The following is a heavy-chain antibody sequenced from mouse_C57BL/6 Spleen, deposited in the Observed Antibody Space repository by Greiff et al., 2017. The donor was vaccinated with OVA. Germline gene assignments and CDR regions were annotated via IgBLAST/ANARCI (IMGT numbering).Heavy chain of an antibody. CDR3: ARQNYGSSPYAMDY. CDR2: IWSDGST. D-gene: IGHD1-1*01. V-gene: IGHV2-6-1*01. Sequence: VKLQESGPGLVAPSQSLSITCTVSGFSLTSYGVHWVRQPPGTGLEWLVVIWSDGSTNYNSALKSRLSLSKDNSKSQVFLKMNSLQTDDTAMYYWARQNYGSSPYAMDYWGQGTSVTVSS. CDR1: GFSLTSYG. J-gene: IGHJ4*01.